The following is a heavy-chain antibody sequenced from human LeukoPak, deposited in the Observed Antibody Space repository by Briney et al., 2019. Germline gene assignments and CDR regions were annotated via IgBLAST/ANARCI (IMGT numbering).Heavy chain of an antibody. Sequence: GRSLRLSCAASRFTFSDYYMSWIRQAPGKGLEWVSSISSRGSNIYYADSVKGRFTISRDNAKNSPYLQMNSLRGEDAGVYYCARYLQYNWFDPWGQGTLVTVSS. CDR2: ISSRGSNI. V-gene: IGHV3-11*04. CDR3: ARYLQYNWFDP. CDR1: RFTFSDYY. J-gene: IGHJ5*02.